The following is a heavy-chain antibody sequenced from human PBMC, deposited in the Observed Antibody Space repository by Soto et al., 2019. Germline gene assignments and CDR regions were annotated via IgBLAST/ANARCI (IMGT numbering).Heavy chain of an antibody. CDR3: AKDSYSSGWAYYHGMDV. CDR1: GFTFSSYA. J-gene: IGHJ6*02. V-gene: IGHV3-23*01. Sequence: GGSLRLSCAASGFTFSSYAMSWVRQAPGKGLEWVSAISGSGGSTYYADSVKGRFTISRDNSKNTLYLQMNSLSAEDTALYYWAKDSYSSGWAYYHGMDVWGQGTTVTVSS. CDR2: ISGSGGST. D-gene: IGHD6-19*01.